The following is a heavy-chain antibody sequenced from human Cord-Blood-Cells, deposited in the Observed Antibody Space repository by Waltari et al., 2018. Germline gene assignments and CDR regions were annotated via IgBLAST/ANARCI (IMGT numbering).Heavy chain of an antibody. V-gene: IGHV4-39*01. D-gene: IGHD3-10*01. CDR2: IYYSGST. CDR1: GGSIRSSSYY. CDR3: ARRRITMVRGVTAYYFDY. Sequence: LQLQESGPGLVKPSETLSLTCTVPGGSIRSSSYYWGWLRQPPGKGLEWIGSIYYSGSTYYSPSLKSRVTISVDTSKNQFSLKLSSVTAADTAVYYCARRRITMVRGVTAYYFDYWGQGTLVTVSS. J-gene: IGHJ4*02.